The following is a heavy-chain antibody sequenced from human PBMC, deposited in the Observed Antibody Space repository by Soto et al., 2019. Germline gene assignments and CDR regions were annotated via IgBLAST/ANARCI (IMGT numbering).Heavy chain of an antibody. CDR1: GFTFSSYG. Sequence: PGGSLRLSCAASGFTFSSYGMHWVRQVPGKGLEWVAVIWYDGSNKYYADSVKGRFTISRDNSKNTLYLQMNSLRVEDTAVYYCAREDCSSTRCYGIDPWGQGTLVTVSS. V-gene: IGHV3-33*01. CDR2: IWYDGSNK. J-gene: IGHJ5*02. D-gene: IGHD2-2*01. CDR3: AREDCSSTRCYGIDP.